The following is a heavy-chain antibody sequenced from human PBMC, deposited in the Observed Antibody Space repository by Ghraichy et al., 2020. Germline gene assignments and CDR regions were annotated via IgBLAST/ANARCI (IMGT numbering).Heavy chain of an antibody. J-gene: IGHJ4*02. CDR1: GFTFSSYA. V-gene: IGHV3-64D*06. Sequence: GGSLRLSCSASGFTFSSYAMHWVRQAPGKGLEYVSAISSNGGSTYYADSVKGRFTISRDNSKNTLYLQMSSLRAEDTAVYYCVKDQGRNRLSLIQEIDYWGQGTLVTVSS. CDR3: VKDQGRNRLSLIQEIDY. CDR2: ISSNGGST. D-gene: IGHD4/OR15-4a*01.